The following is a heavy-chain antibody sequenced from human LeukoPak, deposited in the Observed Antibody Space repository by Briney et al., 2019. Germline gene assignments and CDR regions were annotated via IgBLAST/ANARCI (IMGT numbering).Heavy chain of an antibody. V-gene: IGHV4-34*01. CDR3: ARGWTTVTGFDY. D-gene: IGHD4-17*01. Sequence: PSETLSLTCAVYGGSFSGYYWSWIRQPPGKGPEWIGEINHSGSTNYNPSLKSRVTISVDTSKNQFSLKLSSVTAADTAVYYCARGWTTVTGFDYWGQGTLVTVSS. CDR2: INHSGST. CDR1: GGSFSGYY. J-gene: IGHJ4*02.